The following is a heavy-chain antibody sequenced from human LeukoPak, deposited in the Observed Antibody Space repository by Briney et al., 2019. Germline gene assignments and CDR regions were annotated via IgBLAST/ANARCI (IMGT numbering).Heavy chain of an antibody. CDR1: GFTFSNYA. J-gene: IGHJ5*02. Sequence: AGGSLRLSCGASGFTFSNYAMSWARQPPGRGLEWIGEINHSGSTNYNPSLKSRVTISVDTSKNQFSLKLSSVTAADTAVYYCARGGPAAVQVRGWFDPWGQGTLVTVSS. V-gene: IGHV4-34*01. D-gene: IGHD3-22*01. CDR3: ARGGPAAVQVRGWFDP. CDR2: INHSGST.